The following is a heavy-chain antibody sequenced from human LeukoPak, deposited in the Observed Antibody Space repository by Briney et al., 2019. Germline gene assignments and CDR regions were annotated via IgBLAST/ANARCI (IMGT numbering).Heavy chain of an antibody. D-gene: IGHD5-18*01. Sequence: PGGSLRLSCAASGFTFSSYAMSWVRQAPGKGLEWVSAISGSGGSTYYADSVKGRFTISRDNSKNTLYLQMNSLRAEDTAVYYCAKVTAMGYYYYYGTDVWGQGTTVTVSS. CDR3: AKVTAMGYYYYYGTDV. J-gene: IGHJ6*02. CDR1: GFTFSSYA. CDR2: ISGSGGST. V-gene: IGHV3-23*01.